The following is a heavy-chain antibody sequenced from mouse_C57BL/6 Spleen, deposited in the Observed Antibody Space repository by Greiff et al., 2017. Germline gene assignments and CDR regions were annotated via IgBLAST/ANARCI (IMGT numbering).Heavy chain of an antibody. Sequence: EVMLVESGGGLVKPGGSLKLSCAASGFTFSSYAMSWVRQTPEKRLEWVATISDGGSYTYYPDNVKGRFTISRDNAKNNLYLQMSHLKSEDTAMYYCASDPYYYGSSHYFDYWGQGTTRTVSS. J-gene: IGHJ2*01. V-gene: IGHV5-4*03. CDR2: ISDGGSYT. CDR3: ASDPYYYGSSHYFDY. D-gene: IGHD1-1*01. CDR1: GFTFSSYA.